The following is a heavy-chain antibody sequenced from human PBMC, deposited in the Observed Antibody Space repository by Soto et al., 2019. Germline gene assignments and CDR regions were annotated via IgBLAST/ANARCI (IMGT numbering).Heavy chain of an antibody. V-gene: IGHV2-5*02. D-gene: IGHD6-13*01. CDR2: IYWDDDK. Sequence: GLDLEWLALIYWDDDKRYSPSLKSRLTITKDTSKNQVVLTMTNMDPVDTATYYCAHSGIADFDYWGQGTLVTVSS. J-gene: IGHJ4*02. CDR3: AHSGIADFDY.